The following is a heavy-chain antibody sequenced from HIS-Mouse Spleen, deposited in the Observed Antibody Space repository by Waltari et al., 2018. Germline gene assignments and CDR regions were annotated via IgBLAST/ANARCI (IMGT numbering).Heavy chain of an antibody. CDR3: ARDPYEDSSGYYFDY. CDR1: GFTFSSYA. V-gene: IGHV3-30*04. D-gene: IGHD3-22*01. J-gene: IGHJ4*02. Sequence: QVQLVESGGGVVQPGRSLRLSCAASGFTFSSYAMPWVRQAPGKGLEWVAVISYDGSNKYYADSVKGRFTISRDNSKNTLYLQMNSLRAEDTAVYYCARDPYEDSSGYYFDYWGQGTLVTVSS. CDR2: ISYDGSNK.